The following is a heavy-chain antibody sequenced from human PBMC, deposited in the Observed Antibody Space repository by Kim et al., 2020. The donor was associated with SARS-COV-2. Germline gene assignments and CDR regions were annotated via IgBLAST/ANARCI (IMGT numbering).Heavy chain of an antibody. CDR3: IRSCDI. J-gene: IGHJ4*02. Sequence: DGRSTEYADSVKGRFTISRDNAKKTLYLEMNSLRVEDTAVYYCIRSCDIWGQGTLVTVSS. D-gene: IGHD2-21*01. V-gene: IGHV3-74*01. CDR2: DGRST.